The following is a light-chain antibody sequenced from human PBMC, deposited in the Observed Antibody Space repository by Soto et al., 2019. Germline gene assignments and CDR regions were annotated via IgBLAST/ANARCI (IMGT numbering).Light chain of an antibody. V-gene: IGLV1-44*01. Sequence: QLVLTQPPSASGTPGQRVTISCSGSSSNIGSDTVNWYQQLPGTAPKLLIYRNNQRPSGVPDRFSGSKSGTSASLAISGLQSEDEANYYCAAWDDGLNGQVFGGGTKLTVL. CDR3: AAWDDGLNGQV. CDR2: RNN. J-gene: IGLJ2*01. CDR1: SSNIGSDT.